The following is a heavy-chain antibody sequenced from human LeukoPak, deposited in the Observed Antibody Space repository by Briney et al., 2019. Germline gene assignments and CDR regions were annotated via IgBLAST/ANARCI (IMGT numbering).Heavy chain of an antibody. J-gene: IGHJ4*02. Sequence: PSETLSLTCTVSGGSISTSNYYWGWVRQPPGKALEWIGNIFYSGSTYYSPSLKSRVTISVDTSKNQFSLKLSSVTAADTAVYYCARLMITFGGVIVTPPSDSQIDYWGQGTLVTVSS. CDR3: ARLMITFGGVIVTPPSDSQIDY. D-gene: IGHD3-16*02. CDR1: GGSISTSNYY. CDR2: IFYSGST. V-gene: IGHV4-39*07.